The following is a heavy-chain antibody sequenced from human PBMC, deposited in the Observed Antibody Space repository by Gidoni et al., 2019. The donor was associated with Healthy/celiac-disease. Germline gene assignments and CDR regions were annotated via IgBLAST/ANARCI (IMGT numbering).Heavy chain of an antibody. CDR2: IYYGGST. CDR3: ARGRDIVVVPADMGWFDP. D-gene: IGHD2-2*01. V-gene: IGHV4-30-4*01. Sequence: LEWIGYIYYGGSTYYNPSLKSRVTISVDTSKNQFSLKLSSVTAADTAVYYCARGRDIVVVPADMGWFDPWGQGTLVTVSS. J-gene: IGHJ5*02.